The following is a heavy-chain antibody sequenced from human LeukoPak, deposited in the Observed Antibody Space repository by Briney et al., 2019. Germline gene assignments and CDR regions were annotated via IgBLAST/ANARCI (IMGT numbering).Heavy chain of an antibody. CDR2: ISTSGSYI. Sequence: GGSLRLSCAASGFSFRTSAMNWVRQAPGQGLEWVSSISTSGSYIYYADSVEGRFTISRDNARNLLYLQMNSLRAEDTAVYYCAELGITMIGGVWGKGTTVTVSS. CDR3: AELGITMIGGV. CDR1: GFSFRTSA. J-gene: IGHJ6*04. V-gene: IGHV3-21*06. D-gene: IGHD3-10*02.